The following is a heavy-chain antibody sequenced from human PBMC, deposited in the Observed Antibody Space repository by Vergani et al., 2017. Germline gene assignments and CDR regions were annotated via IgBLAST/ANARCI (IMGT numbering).Heavy chain of an antibody. CDR2: IGKDGINT. CDR1: GFTFSTFG. V-gene: IGHV3-30*02. CDR3: ARGNYYGSGTYVDP. J-gene: IGHJ5*02. Sequence: QVQLVESAGGVVQPGGSLRLSCAASGFTFSTFGMHWIRQAPGKGLEWLAYIGKDGINTRYRDDVKGRFTVSRDNSKTTLHLQINNLRVEDTAVYYCARGNYYGSGTYVDPCGQGTLVTVSS. D-gene: IGHD3-10*01.